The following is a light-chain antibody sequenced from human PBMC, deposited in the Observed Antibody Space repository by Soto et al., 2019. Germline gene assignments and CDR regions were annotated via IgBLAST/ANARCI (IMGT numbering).Light chain of an antibody. Sequence: EIVMSQSPAILSVSTGESATLSCRASQSVNSNYLAWYQQHPGQPPRLLIYGISTRATGIPARFSGSGSGTEFSLTISSLQSEDFAVYYCQQYSKWPITFGQGTRLEIK. CDR3: QQYSKWPIT. V-gene: IGKV3-15*01. CDR1: QSVNSN. J-gene: IGKJ5*01. CDR2: GIS.